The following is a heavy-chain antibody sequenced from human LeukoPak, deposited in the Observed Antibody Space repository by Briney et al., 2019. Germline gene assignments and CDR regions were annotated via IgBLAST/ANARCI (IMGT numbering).Heavy chain of an antibody. D-gene: IGHD1-26*01. V-gene: IGHV3-15*01. Sequence: GGSLRLSCAPSGFTFSGAWMSWVRQTPGKGLEWVARIKSKTDGGTTDYGAPVKGRFTTSRDDSQSTAYLQMNSLESEDTAVYYCTAVRWSGSFDYWGQGILVTVSS. CDR1: GFTFSGAW. J-gene: IGHJ4*02. CDR3: TAVRWSGSFDY. CDR2: IKSKTDGGTT.